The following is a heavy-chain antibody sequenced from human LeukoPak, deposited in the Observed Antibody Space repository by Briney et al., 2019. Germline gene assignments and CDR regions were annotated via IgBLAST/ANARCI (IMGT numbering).Heavy chain of an antibody. CDR2: IYPGDSDT. CDR3: ASGRRYYYYGMDV. V-gene: IGHV5-51*01. Sequence: GESLKISCKGSGYSFTSYWIGWVRQMPGKGLEWMGIIYPGDSDTRYSPSFQGQVTISADKSIGTAYLQWSSLKASDTAMYYCASGRRYYYYGMDVWGQGTTVTVSS. J-gene: IGHJ6*02. CDR1: GYSFTSYW.